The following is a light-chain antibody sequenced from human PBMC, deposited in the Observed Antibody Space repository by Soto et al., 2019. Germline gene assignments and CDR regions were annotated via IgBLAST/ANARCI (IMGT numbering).Light chain of an antibody. V-gene: IGLV1-44*01. CDR2: SNN. J-gene: IGLJ1*01. CDR1: SSNIGSNT. Sequence: QSVLTQPPSASGTPGQRVTISCSGSSSNIGSNTVNWYQQLPGTAPKLLIYSNNQRPSGVPARFSGSKSGTSVSLAMSGLQSEDEADYYCAAWDDSLNGYVFGTGTKVTVL. CDR3: AAWDDSLNGYV.